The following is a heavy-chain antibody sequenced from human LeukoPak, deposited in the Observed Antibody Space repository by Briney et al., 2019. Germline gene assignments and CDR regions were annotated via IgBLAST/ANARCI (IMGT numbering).Heavy chain of an antibody. V-gene: IGHV3-74*01. CDR2: INSDGSST. Sequence: GGSLRLSCAASGFTFSSYWMHWVRQAPGKGLVWVSRINSDGSSTSYADSVKGRFTISRDNAKNTLYLQMNSLRAEDTAVYYCARDPPLGSCSTISCPHLDYWGQGTLVTVSS. J-gene: IGHJ4*02. CDR1: GFTFSSYW. D-gene: IGHD2-2*01. CDR3: ARDPPLGSCSTISCPHLDY.